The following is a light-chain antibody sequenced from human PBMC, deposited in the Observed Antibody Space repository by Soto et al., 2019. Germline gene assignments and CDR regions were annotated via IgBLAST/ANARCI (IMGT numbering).Light chain of an antibody. Sequence: EIVMTQSPATLSVSLGERATLSCRASQSVSTDLAWYQQKPGQAPRLLIYGASTRATGIPARFSGSGSGTDFTLTISRLEPEDFAVYYCQQYGNSPITFGQGTRLE. CDR1: QSVSTD. CDR3: QQYGNSPIT. V-gene: IGKV3-15*01. CDR2: GAS. J-gene: IGKJ5*01.